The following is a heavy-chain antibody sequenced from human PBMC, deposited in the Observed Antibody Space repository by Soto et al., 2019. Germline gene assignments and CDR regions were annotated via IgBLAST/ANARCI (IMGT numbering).Heavy chain of an antibody. Sequence: GGSLRLSCAASGFTFSSYATSWVRQAPGKGLEWVSAISGSGGSTYYADSVKGRFTISRDNSKNTLYLQMNSLRAEDTAVYYCEKDTEDGYKPDAFDIWGQGTTVTVSS. CDR1: GFTFSSYA. CDR3: EKDTEDGYKPDAFDI. CDR2: ISGSGGST. D-gene: IGHD5-12*01. V-gene: IGHV3-23*01. J-gene: IGHJ3*02.